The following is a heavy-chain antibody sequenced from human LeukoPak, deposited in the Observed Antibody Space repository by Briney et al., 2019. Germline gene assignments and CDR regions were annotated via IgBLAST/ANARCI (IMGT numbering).Heavy chain of an antibody. V-gene: IGHV3-74*01. CDR1: GFTFSSYW. CDR2: INSDGSST. Sequence: GGSLRLSCAASGFTFSSYWMHWIRQAPGKGLVWVSRINSDGSSTSYADSVKGRFTISRDNAKNTLYLQMNSLRAEDTAVYYCARERKLMGFDYWGQGTLVTVSS. J-gene: IGHJ4*02. D-gene: IGHD2-8*01. CDR3: ARERKLMGFDY.